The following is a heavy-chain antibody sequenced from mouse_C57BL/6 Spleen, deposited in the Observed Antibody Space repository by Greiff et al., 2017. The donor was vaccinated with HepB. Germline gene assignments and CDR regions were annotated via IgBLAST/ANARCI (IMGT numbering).Heavy chain of an antibody. Sequence: VQLQQSGPELVKPGASVKISCKASGYAFSSSWMNWVKQRPGKGLEWIGRIYPGDGDTNYNGKFKGKATLTADKSSSTAYMQLSSLTSEDSAVYFCARSGYDGGFAYWGQWTLVTVSA. J-gene: IGHJ3*01. V-gene: IGHV1-82*01. CDR1: GYAFSSSW. CDR2: IYPGDGDT. D-gene: IGHD2-2*01. CDR3: ARSGYDGGFAY.